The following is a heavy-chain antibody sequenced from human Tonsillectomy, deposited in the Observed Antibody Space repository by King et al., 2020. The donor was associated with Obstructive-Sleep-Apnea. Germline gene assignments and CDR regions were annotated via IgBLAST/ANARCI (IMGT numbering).Heavy chain of an antibody. Sequence: VQLVESGGGLVQPGGSLRLSCAASGFTFSNYWMSWVRQAPGKGLEWVANIKQDGSEKYYVDSVKGRFTISRDNAKNSLYLQMNSLSAEDTAVDYCARYCSGGSCYFHDAFDIWGQGTMVTVSS. CDR3: ARYCSGGSCYFHDAFDI. CDR1: GFTFSNYW. D-gene: IGHD2-15*01. CDR2: IKQDGSEK. V-gene: IGHV3-7*01. J-gene: IGHJ3*02.